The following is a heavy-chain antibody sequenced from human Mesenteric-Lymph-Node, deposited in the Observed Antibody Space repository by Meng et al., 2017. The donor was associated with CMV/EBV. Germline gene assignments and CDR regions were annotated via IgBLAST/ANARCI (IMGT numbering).Heavy chain of an antibody. V-gene: IGHV4-34*01. Sequence: GSLRLSCAVYGGSFSGYYWSWIRQSPGKGLEWIGEINHSGNTNYNPSLKSRVTISVDTSKNQFSLKLSSVTAADTAVYYCASGLHYDYVWGSSRPWYFDYWGQGTLVTVSS. J-gene: IGHJ4*02. D-gene: IGHD3-16*02. CDR3: ASGLHYDYVWGSSRPWYFDY. CDR1: GGSFSGYY. CDR2: INHSGNT.